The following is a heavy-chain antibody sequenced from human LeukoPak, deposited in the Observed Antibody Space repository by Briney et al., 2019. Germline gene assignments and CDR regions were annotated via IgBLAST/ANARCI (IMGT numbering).Heavy chain of an antibody. V-gene: IGHV3-7*03. J-gene: IGHJ4*02. CDR1: GFTFSSYW. Sequence: PGGSLRLSCAASGFTFSSYWMSWVRQAPGKGLDWVANIKQDGSQKYYVDSVKGRFTISRDNSKNTLYLQMNSLRAEDTAVYYCAKDSVDGRDYWGQGTLVTVSS. D-gene: IGHD3-10*01. CDR2: IKQDGSQK. CDR3: AKDSVDGRDY.